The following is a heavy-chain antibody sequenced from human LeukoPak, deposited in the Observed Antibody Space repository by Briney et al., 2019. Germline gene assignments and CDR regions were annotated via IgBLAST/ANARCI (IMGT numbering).Heavy chain of an antibody. Sequence: PGGSLRLSCAVSGITLSNYGMSWVRQAPGKGLEWVAGISGSGGSTNYADSVKGRFTISRDNPKNTLYLQMNILRAEDTAVYFCAKRGVVIRVILVGFHKEAYYFDSWGQGALVTVSP. D-gene: IGHD3-22*01. CDR3: AKRGVVIRVILVGFHKEAYYFDS. CDR1: GITLSNYG. CDR2: ISGSGGST. V-gene: IGHV3-23*01. J-gene: IGHJ4*02.